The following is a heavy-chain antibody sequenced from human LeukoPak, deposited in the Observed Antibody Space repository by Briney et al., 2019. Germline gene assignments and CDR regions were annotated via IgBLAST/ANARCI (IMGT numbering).Heavy chain of an antibody. CDR3: ARESPYCSGGSCYEYYYYGMDV. Sequence: ASVKVSCKASGYTFTNYGINWVRQAPGQGLEWMGWISAYNGNTNYAQKLQGRVTLTTDTSTSTAYMELRSLRSDDTAVYYCARESPYCSGGSCYEYYYYGMDVWGQGTTVTVS. CDR1: GYTFTNYG. J-gene: IGHJ6*02. CDR2: ISAYNGNT. D-gene: IGHD2-15*01. V-gene: IGHV1-18*01.